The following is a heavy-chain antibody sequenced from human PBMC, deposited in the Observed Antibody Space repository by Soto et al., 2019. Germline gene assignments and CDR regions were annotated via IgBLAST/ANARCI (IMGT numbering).Heavy chain of an antibody. Sequence: PSETLSLTCTVSGGSISSYYWSWIRQPPGKGLEWIGYIYYSGSTNYNPSLKSRVTISVDTSKNQFSLELSSVTAADTAVYYCARVITIFGVVPAFWFDPWGQGTLVTVSS. CDR1: GGSISSYY. J-gene: IGHJ5*02. D-gene: IGHD3-3*01. V-gene: IGHV4-59*01. CDR2: IYYSGST. CDR3: ARVITIFGVVPAFWFDP.